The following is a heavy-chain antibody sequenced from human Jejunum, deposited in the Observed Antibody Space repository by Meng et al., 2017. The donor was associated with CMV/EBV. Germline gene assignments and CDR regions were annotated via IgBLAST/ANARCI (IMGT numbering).Heavy chain of an antibody. J-gene: IGHJ6*01. CDR1: CFTFSGYW. CDR3: ARG. V-gene: IGHV3-7*01. CDR2: IKEDGSEK. Sequence: SCAATCFTFSGYWMSWVRQAPGKGLEWVANIKEDGSEKYYVDSVKGRFTISRDNAPNSLSLPMNSLRADDTSVYYCARGWG.